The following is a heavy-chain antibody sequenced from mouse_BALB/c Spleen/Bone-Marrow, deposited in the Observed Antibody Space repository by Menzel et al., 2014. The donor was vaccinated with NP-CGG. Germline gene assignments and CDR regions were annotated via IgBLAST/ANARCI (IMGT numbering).Heavy chain of an antibody. CDR3: AREGGLVPDYFDY. D-gene: IGHD6-2*01. CDR1: GYSFTGYY. Sequence: VQLQQPGPELVKPGASVKISCKASGYSFTGYYMHWVKQGHVKSLEWIGRINPYNGATSYNQNFKDKASLTIDKSSSTAYMEVHSLTSEDSAVYYCAREGGLVPDYFDYWGQGTTLTVSS. J-gene: IGHJ2*01. V-gene: IGHV1-31*01. CDR2: INPYNGAT.